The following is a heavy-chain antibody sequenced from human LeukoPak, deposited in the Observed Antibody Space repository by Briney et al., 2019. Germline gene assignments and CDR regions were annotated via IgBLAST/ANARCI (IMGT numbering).Heavy chain of an antibody. J-gene: IGHJ4*02. CDR3: ARDYYGDYPDY. D-gene: IGHD4-17*01. V-gene: IGHV3-74*01. Sequence: GGSLRLSCAASGFTFSSYWMHWVRQAPGKGLVWVPRINSDGSSTSYADSVKGRFTISRDNARNTLYLQMNSLRAEDTAVYYCARDYYGDYPDYWGQGTLVTVSS. CDR1: GFTFSSYW. CDR2: INSDGSST.